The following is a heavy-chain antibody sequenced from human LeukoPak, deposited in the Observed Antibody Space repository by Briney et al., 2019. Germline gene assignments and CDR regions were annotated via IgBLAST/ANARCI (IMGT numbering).Heavy chain of an antibody. V-gene: IGHV3-23*01. D-gene: IGHD5-12*01. Sequence: GGSLRLSCAASGFSFSSYAMSWVRQAPGKGLEWVSTITGGGGSTYYADSVKGRFTISRDNSKDTFYLQMNSLRVEDTAVYYCAKARVAATIYPKEVNFDYWGQGTLVTVSS. J-gene: IGHJ4*02. CDR3: AKARVAATIYPKEVNFDY. CDR1: GFSFSSYA. CDR2: ITGGGGST.